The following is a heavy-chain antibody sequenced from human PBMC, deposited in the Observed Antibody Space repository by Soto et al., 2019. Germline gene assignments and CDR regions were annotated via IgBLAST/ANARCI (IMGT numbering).Heavy chain of an antibody. CDR2: IYSSGTT. V-gene: IGHV4-4*02. J-gene: IGHJ5*02. Sequence: ATLSLTCGFCGCSISRDNWWTWVRKPAGKGLEWIGRIYSSGTTNYKASLKSRVIMSVDTSKNQLSLKMNSMTAADTAVYYCAREFSYHFDPWGQGILVTVSS. D-gene: IGHD2-2*01. CDR1: GCSISRDN. CDR3: AREFSYHFDP.